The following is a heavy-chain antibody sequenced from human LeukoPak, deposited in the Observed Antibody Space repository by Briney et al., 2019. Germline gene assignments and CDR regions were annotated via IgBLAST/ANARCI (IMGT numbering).Heavy chain of an antibody. V-gene: IGHV1-18*01. CDR3: ARLERRGYSAYDFGWFDP. D-gene: IGHD5-12*01. J-gene: IGHJ5*02. CDR1: GYTLTSFG. CDR2: ISAYNDNT. Sequence: ASVKVSCKASGYTLTSFGISWVRQAPGQGLEWMAWISAYNDNTKYAQKFQGRVTMTTDTSTSTAYMELRSLRSDDTAIYYCARLERRGYSAYDFGWFDPWGQGTLVTVSS.